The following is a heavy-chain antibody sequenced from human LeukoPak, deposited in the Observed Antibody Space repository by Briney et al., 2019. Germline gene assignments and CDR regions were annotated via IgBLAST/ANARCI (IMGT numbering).Heavy chain of an antibody. V-gene: IGHV4-59*08. D-gene: IGHD3-3*01. J-gene: IGHJ5*02. Sequence: SETLSLTCAVSGGSISSYYWSWIRQPPGKGLEWIGYIYYSGSTNYNPSPKSRVTISVDTSKNQFSLKLSSVTAADTAVYYCARHDSYYDFWSGPLGWFDPWGQGTLVTVSS. CDR1: GGSISSYY. CDR3: ARHDSYYDFWSGPLGWFDP. CDR2: IYYSGST.